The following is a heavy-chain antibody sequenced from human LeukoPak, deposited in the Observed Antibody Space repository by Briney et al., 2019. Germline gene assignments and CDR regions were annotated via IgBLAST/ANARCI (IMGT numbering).Heavy chain of an antibody. CDR2: ISSSGSTI. Sequence: GGSLRLSCAASGFTFSDYYMSWIRQAPGKGLEWVSYISSSGSTIYYADSVKGRFTTSRDNAKNSLYLQMNSLRAEDTAVYYCAGIRFNTYYFDYWGQGTLVTVSS. CDR3: AGIRFNTYYFDY. J-gene: IGHJ4*02. CDR1: GFTFSDYY. V-gene: IGHV3-11*01. D-gene: IGHD3-3*01.